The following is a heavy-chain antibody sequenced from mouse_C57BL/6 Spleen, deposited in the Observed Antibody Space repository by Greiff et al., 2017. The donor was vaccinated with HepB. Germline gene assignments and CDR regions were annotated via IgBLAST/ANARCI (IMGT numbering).Heavy chain of an antibody. Sequence: QVQLQQPGAELVKPGASVKMSCKASGYTFPSYWITWVKQRPGQGLEWIGDIYPGSGSTNYNEKFKSKATLTVDTSSSTAYMQLRSLTSEDSAVDYCARTRPSRDYVDYWGQGTTLTVSS. CDR2: IYPGSGST. V-gene: IGHV1-55*01. CDR1: GYTFPSYW. D-gene: IGHD2-10*02. CDR3: ARTRPSRDYVDY. J-gene: IGHJ2*01.